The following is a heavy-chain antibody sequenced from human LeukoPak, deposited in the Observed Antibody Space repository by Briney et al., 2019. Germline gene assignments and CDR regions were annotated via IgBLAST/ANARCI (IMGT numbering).Heavy chain of an antibody. CDR2: IYHSGST. D-gene: IGHD3-22*01. J-gene: IGHJ3*02. CDR3: ASADYYDSSGYSGAFDI. V-gene: IGHV4-4*02. Sequence: SETLFLTCAVSGGSISSSNWWSWVRQPPGKGLEWIGEIYHSGSTNYNPSLKSRVTISVDKSKNQFSLKLSSVTAADTAVYYCASADYYDSSGYSGAFDIWGQGTMVTVSS. CDR1: GGSISSSNW.